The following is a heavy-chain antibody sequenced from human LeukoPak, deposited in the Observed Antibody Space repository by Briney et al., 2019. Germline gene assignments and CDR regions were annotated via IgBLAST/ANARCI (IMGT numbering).Heavy chain of an antibody. CDR3: ARHSRGYYCYGMDV. V-gene: IGHV4-59*08. CDR1: GGSISSYY. J-gene: IGHJ6*02. Sequence: PSETLSLTCSVSGGSISSYYWSWIRQPPGKGLEWIGYIHYSGITNYNPSLKSRVTISVDTSKNQFSLNLNSVTAADTAVYYCARHSRGYYCYGMDVWGQGTTVTVSS. CDR2: IHYSGIT.